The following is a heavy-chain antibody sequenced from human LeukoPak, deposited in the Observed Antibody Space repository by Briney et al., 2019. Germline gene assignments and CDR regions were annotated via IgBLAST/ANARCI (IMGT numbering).Heavy chain of an antibody. CDR1: GYSFTSYW. CDR2: IYPGDSDT. Sequence: NAGESLKISCKGPGYSFTSYWIGWVRQLPGKGLEWMGIIYPGDSDTRYSPSFQGQVTISADKSISTAYLQWSSLKASDTAMYYCARRTGTAGPHGYYYYMDVWGKGTTVTVSS. J-gene: IGHJ6*03. D-gene: IGHD7-27*01. CDR3: ARRTGTAGPHGYYYYMDV. V-gene: IGHV5-51*01.